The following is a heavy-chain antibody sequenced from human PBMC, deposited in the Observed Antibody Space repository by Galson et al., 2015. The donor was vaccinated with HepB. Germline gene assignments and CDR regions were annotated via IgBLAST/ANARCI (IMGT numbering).Heavy chain of an antibody. Sequence: LSLTCAVYDGSFSGYSWNWIRQPPGEGLEWIGDINHSGSTNYNPSLKSRVTMSVDTSKNQFSLKLSSVTAADTAVYYCARGKRAYYYDSSSPFDPWGQGTLVTVSS. D-gene: IGHD3-22*01. CDR2: INHSGST. CDR1: DGSFSGYS. CDR3: ARGKRAYYYDSSSPFDP. V-gene: IGHV4-34*01. J-gene: IGHJ5*02.